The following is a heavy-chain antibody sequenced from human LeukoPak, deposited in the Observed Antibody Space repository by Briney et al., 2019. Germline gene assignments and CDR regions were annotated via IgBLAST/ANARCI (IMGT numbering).Heavy chain of an antibody. CDR1: GFTFSDYY. Sequence: GGSLRLSCAASGFTFSDYYMSWIRQAPGKGLEWVSYISSSGSTIYYADSVKGRFTISRDNAKNSLYLQMNSLRAEDTAVYYCARDKASTVVTLYYFDYWGQGTLVTVSS. V-gene: IGHV3-11*01. CDR2: ISSSGSTI. J-gene: IGHJ4*02. CDR3: ARDKASTVVTLYYFDY. D-gene: IGHD4-23*01.